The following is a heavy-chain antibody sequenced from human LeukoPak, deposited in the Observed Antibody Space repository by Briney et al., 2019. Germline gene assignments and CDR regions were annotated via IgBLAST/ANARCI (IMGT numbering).Heavy chain of an antibody. CDR2: ISAYNGNT. CDR3: ARHQLTMVRGKRWFDP. J-gene: IGHJ5*02. CDR1: GYTFTSYG. D-gene: IGHD3-10*01. Sequence: ASVKVSCKASGYTFTSYGISWVRQAPGQGLEWMGWISAYNGNTNYAQKLRGRVTMTTDTSTSTAYMELRSLRSDDTAVYYCARHQLTMVRGKRWFDPWGQGTLVTVSS. V-gene: IGHV1-18*04.